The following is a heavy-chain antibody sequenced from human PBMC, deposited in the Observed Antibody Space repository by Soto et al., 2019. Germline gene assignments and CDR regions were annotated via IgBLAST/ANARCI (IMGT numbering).Heavy chain of an antibody. D-gene: IGHD3-10*01. V-gene: IGHV3-33*01. CDR3: ARESSMVRGVIPYYYGMDV. CDR2: IWYDGSNK. J-gene: IGHJ6*02. CDR1: GFTFSSYG. Sequence: GGSLRLSCAASGFTFSSYGMLWVRQAPGKGLEWVAVIWYDGSNKYYADSVKGRFTISRDNSKNTLYLQMNSLRAEDTAVYYCARESSMVRGVIPYYYGMDVWGQGTTVTVSS.